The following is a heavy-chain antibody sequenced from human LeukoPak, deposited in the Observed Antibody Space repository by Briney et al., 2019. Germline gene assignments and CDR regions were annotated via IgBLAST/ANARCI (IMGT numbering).Heavy chain of an antibody. CDR1: GGSISGYY. D-gene: IGHD3-22*01. CDR3: ARGTMMVGP. J-gene: IGHJ5*02. CDR2: IYYSGST. Sequence: SETLSLTCTVSGGSISGYYWSWIRQPPGKGLEWIGYIYYSGSTNYNPSLKSRVTISIDTSKNQFSLKLSSVTAADTAVYYCARGTMMVGPWGQGTLVTVSS. V-gene: IGHV4-59*01.